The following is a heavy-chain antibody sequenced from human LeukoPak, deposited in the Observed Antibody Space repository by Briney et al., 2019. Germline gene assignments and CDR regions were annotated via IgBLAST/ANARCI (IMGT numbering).Heavy chain of an antibody. D-gene: IGHD3-22*01. V-gene: IGHV3-7*01. CDR3: ARDRDYYDSSEDY. CDR2: IKQDGSEK. Sequence: GGSLRLSCAGSGFTSGSYIMSWVRQAPGKGLEWVANIKQDGSEKYYVDSVKGRFTISRDNAKNSLYLQMNSLRAEDTAVYYCARDRDYYDSSEDYWGQGTLVTVSS. J-gene: IGHJ4*02. CDR1: GFTSGSYI.